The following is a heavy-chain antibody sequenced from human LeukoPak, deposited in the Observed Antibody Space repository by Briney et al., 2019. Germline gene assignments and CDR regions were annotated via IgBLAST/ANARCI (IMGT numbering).Heavy chain of an antibody. CDR3: ARFSSGCSTASCYLTY. D-gene: IGHD2-2*01. J-gene: IGHJ4*02. Sequence: SETLPLTCTVSGGSLSSHFWSWIRQPPGKGLELIGHIYYTGTTYYNPSLNSRVTISLDTSRNQFSLRLTSVTAADTAVYYCARFSSGCSTASCYLTYWGQGTLVTVSS. CDR2: IYYTGTT. V-gene: IGHV4-59*11. CDR1: GGSLSSHF.